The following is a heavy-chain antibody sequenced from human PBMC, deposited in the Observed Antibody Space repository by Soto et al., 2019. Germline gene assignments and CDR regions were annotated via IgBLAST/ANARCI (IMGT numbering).Heavy chain of an antibody. J-gene: IGHJ5*02. V-gene: IGHV3-23*01. CDR2: LSTVGAT. CDR1: GFTFANFA. D-gene: IGHD1-26*01. Sequence: EVQLLESGVGLVQPGGSLRLSCEASGFTFANFAMNWVRQAQAMGLEWVSTLSTVGATFYAGSVKGRFTITRDNSNNALFLQKHNLRVDDTAIYYCARELIPGQNYYDLWGQGTMVIV. CDR3: ARELIPGQNYYDL.